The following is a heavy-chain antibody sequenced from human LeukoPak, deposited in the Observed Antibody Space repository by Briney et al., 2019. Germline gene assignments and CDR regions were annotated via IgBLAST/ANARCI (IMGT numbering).Heavy chain of an antibody. CDR2: INHSGST. V-gene: IGHV4-34*01. CDR1: GGSFSGYY. D-gene: IGHD3-3*01. Sequence: SETLSLTCAVYGGSFSGYYWSWIRQPPGKGLEWIGEINHSGSTNYNPSLKSRVTISVDTSKNQSSLKLSSVTAADTAVYYCARDSIYDFWSGYRRYNWFDPWGQGTLVTVSS. CDR3: ARDSIYDFWSGYRRYNWFDP. J-gene: IGHJ5*02.